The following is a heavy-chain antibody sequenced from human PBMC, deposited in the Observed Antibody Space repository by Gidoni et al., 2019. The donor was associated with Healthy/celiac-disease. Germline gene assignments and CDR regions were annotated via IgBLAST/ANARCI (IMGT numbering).Heavy chain of an antibody. CDR1: GFTFSSYG. CDR3: ARDSVTLDAFDV. CDR2: ISYDGSNK. Sequence: QVHLVESGGGVVQTGRSLRLSCAASGFTFSSYGMLWVRQAPGKGLERVALISYDGSNKYYADSVKGRFTISRDNSKNTLYLQMNSLRAEDTAVYYCARDSVTLDAFDVWGQGTMVTVSS. J-gene: IGHJ3*01. D-gene: IGHD4-17*01. V-gene: IGHV3-30*19.